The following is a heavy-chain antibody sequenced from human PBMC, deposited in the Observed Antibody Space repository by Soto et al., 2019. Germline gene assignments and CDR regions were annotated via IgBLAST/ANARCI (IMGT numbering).Heavy chain of an antibody. CDR2: ISYDGSNK. J-gene: IGHJ5*02. V-gene: IGHV3-30-3*01. Sequence: CGVAGGKCVNFASHRISKTPGKGLEWVAVISYDGSNKYYADSVKGRFTISRDNSKNTLYLQMNSLRAEDTAVYYFARGSITVAGSPFSDPRVKRTLVTVSS. CDR3: ARGSITVAGSPFSDP. D-gene: IGHD6-19*01. CDR1: GGKCVNFA.